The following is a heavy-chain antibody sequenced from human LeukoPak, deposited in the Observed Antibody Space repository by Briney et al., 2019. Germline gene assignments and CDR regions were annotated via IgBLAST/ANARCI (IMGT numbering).Heavy chain of an antibody. CDR1: GFTFSSYS. Sequence: PGGSLRLSCAASGFTFSSYSMNWVRQAPGKGLEWVSSISSSSSYIYYADSVKGRFTISRDNAKNSLYLQMNSLRAEDTAVYYRARSMVAGNWYFDLWGRGTLVTVSS. J-gene: IGHJ2*01. D-gene: IGHD3-10*01. CDR3: ARSMVAGNWYFDL. CDR2: ISSSSSYI. V-gene: IGHV3-21*01.